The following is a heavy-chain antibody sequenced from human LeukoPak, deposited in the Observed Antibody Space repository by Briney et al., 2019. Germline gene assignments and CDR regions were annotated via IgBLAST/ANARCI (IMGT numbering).Heavy chain of an antibody. V-gene: IGHV3-21*01. D-gene: IGHD3-10*02. CDR1: GFTFSTYS. J-gene: IGHJ6*04. Sequence: GGSLRLSCAASGFTFSTYSFNWVRQAPGKGLEWVSSISSSIIYIYYADSVKGRFTISRDNAKNSLYLQMNSLRAEDTAVYYCAELGITMIGGVWGKGTTVTISS. CDR3: AELGITMIGGV. CDR2: ISSSIIYI.